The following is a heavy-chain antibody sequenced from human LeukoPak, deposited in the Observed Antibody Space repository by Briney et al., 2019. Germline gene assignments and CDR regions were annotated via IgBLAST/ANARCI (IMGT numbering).Heavy chain of an antibody. J-gene: IGHJ4*02. CDR3: AKGGDGRDFLLY. D-gene: IGHD5-24*01. CDR1: GYSFTNYW. CDR2: IYPRDSRT. V-gene: IGHV5-51*01. Sequence: GESLKISCQGSGYSFTNYWIGWVRQMPGKGLEWMGFIYPRDSRTTYSPSLQGQVTISADRSISTAYIQWSSLKASDTAMYYCAKGGDGRDFLLYWGQGSLVTVSS.